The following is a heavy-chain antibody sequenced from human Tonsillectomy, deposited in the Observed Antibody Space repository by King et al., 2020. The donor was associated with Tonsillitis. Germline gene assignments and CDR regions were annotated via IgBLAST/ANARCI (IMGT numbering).Heavy chain of an antibody. V-gene: IGHV3-30*01. CDR2: ISFGVSNK. Sequence: VQLVESGGGVVQPGRSLRLSCAASGSTFSNYSMHWVRQAPGKGLERVAVISFGVSNKFYADSVKGRFTISRDTSRNTLYLQMNSLRADDTAVYSCAGGSYYGGSGHSPFDSWGQGTLVTVSS. CDR1: GSTFSNYS. CDR3: AGGSYYGGSGHSPFDS. J-gene: IGHJ4*02. D-gene: IGHD3-22*01.